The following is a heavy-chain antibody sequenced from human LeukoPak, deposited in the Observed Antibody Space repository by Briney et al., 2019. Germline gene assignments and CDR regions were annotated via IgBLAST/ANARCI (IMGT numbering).Heavy chain of an antibody. CDR3: ARVGYYGVVRIFDY. J-gene: IGHJ4*02. D-gene: IGHD3-10*01. Sequence: PSQTLSLTCTASGGSISSGSYYWGWIRQPAGKGLEWIGRIYTSGSTNYNPSLKSRVTISVDTSKNQFSLKLSSVTAADTAVYYCARVGYYGVVRIFDYWGQGTLVTVSS. CDR2: IYTSGST. V-gene: IGHV4-61*02. CDR1: GGSISSGSYY.